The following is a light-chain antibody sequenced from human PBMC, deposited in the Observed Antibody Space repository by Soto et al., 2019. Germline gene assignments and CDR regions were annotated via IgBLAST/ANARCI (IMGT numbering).Light chain of an antibody. CDR1: SSDVGRYNF. V-gene: IGLV2-11*01. J-gene: IGLJ1*01. CDR3: CSHAGTSYV. CDR2: DVS. Sequence: QSALTQPRSVSASPGQSVTISCTGTSSDVGRYNFVSWYQQHPGKAPKLMIYDVSKRPSGVPDRFSGSKSGNTASLTISGLQADDEADYYCCSHAGTSYVFGTGTKLTVL.